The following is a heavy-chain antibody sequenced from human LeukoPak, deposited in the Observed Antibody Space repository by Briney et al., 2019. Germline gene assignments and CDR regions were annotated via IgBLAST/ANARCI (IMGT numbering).Heavy chain of an antibody. CDR2: ISSSSNTI. Sequence: GGSLRLSCAASGFTFSTYSMNWVRQAPGKGLEWLSYISSSSNTIYYADSMKGRFTISRDNAKNSLYLQMNSLRAEDTAVYYCARSSYTPLDYWGRGTLVTVSS. J-gene: IGHJ4*02. CDR1: GFTFSTYS. CDR3: ARSSYTPLDY. D-gene: IGHD1-1*01. V-gene: IGHV3-48*01.